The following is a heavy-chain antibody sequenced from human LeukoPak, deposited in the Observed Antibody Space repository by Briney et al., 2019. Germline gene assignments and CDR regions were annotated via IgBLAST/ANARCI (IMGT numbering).Heavy chain of an antibody. Sequence: PGGSLRLSCAASGFTFSSYAMSWVRQAPGKGLEWVSAIGTAGDTYYPGSVKGRFTISRENAKSSLYLQMNSLRAGDTAVYYCARGPRYYDFWSGYYGSDYYYGMDVWGQGTTVTVSS. D-gene: IGHD3-3*01. CDR1: GFTFSSYA. CDR3: ARGPRYYDFWSGYYGSDYYYGMDV. CDR2: IGTAGDT. V-gene: IGHV3-13*01. J-gene: IGHJ6*02.